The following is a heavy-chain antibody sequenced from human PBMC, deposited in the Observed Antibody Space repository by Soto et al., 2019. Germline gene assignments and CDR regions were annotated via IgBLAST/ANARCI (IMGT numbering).Heavy chain of an antibody. V-gene: IGHV3-33*01. D-gene: IGHD3-10*01. Sequence: QVQLVESGGGVVQPGRSLRLSCAASGFTFSSYGMHWVRQAPGEGLEWVAVIWYDGSNKYYADSVKGRFTISRDNSKNTLYLQMNSLRAEDTAVYYCARDEGLGVNYYYYGMDVWGQGTTVTVSS. J-gene: IGHJ6*02. CDR3: ARDEGLGVNYYYYGMDV. CDR1: GFTFSSYG. CDR2: IWYDGSNK.